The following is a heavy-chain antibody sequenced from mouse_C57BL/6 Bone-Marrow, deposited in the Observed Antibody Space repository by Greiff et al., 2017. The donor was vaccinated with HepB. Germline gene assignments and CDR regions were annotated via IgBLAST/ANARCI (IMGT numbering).Heavy chain of an antibody. CDR2: INPNNGGT. J-gene: IGHJ2*01. CDR3: AREGLLYDFYYFDY. D-gene: IGHD2-12*01. Sequence: EVQLQQSGPELVKPGASVKISCKASGYTFTDYYMNWVKQSHGKSLEWIGDINPNNGGTSYNQKFKGKATLTVDKSSSTAYMELRSLTSEDSAVYYCAREGLLYDFYYFDYWGQGTTLTVSS. V-gene: IGHV1-26*01. CDR1: GYTFTDYY.